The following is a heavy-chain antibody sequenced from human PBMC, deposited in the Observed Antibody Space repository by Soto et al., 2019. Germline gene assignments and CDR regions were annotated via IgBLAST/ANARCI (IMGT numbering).Heavy chain of an antibody. D-gene: IGHD2-2*01. CDR2: IIPISGTA. V-gene: IGHV1-69*13. Sequence: GASVKVSCKASGGTFSSHAISWVRQAPGQGLEWMGGIIPISGTANYAQKFQGRVTITADESTSTVYMELSSLRSEDTAVYFCARSQGSSTSLEIYYYYYYGMDVWGQGTTVTVSS. J-gene: IGHJ6*02. CDR1: GGTFSSHA. CDR3: ARSQGSSTSLEIYYYYYYGMDV.